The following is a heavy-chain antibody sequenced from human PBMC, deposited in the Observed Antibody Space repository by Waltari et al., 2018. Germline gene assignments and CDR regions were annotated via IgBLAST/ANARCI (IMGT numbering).Heavy chain of an antibody. Sequence: QLQLQESGPGLVKPSETLSLTCTVSGGSISSSSYYWGWIRQPPGKGLAWIGSIYYSGSTEHNPSVKSRVTIAVDTAKNQFSLKLSSVTAADTAVYYCARITAWFGELGPETDAFDIWGQGTMVTVSS. CDR3: ARITAWFGELGPETDAFDI. CDR1: GGSISSSSYY. V-gene: IGHV4-39*01. D-gene: IGHD3-10*01. CDR2: IYYSGST. J-gene: IGHJ3*02.